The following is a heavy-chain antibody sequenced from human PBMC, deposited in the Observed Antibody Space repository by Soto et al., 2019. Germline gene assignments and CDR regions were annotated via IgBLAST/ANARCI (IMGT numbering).Heavy chain of an antibody. Sequence: VQLVESGGGLVQPGRSLRLSCAASGFTFDDYAMHWVRQAPGKGLEWVSGISWNSGSIGYADSVKGRFTISRDNAKNSLYLQMNSLRAEDTALYYCAKDGGATTLGDFDYWGQGTLVTVSS. CDR1: GFTFDDYA. D-gene: IGHD1-26*01. CDR2: ISWNSGSI. V-gene: IGHV3-9*01. J-gene: IGHJ4*02. CDR3: AKDGGATTLGDFDY.